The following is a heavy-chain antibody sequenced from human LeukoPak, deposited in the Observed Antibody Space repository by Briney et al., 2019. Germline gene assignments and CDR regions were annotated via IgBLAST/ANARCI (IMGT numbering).Heavy chain of an antibody. J-gene: IGHJ6*03. CDR2: IRSSSSYI. D-gene: IGHD7-27*01. CDR3: ARAGSHYYYYYMDV. CDR1: GFTSSSYS. Sequence: PGGSLRLSCAASGFTSSSYSMNWVRQAPGKGLEWVSSIRSSSSYIYYADSVKGRFTISTDKAKNSLYLQMNSLRAEDTAVYYCARAGSHYYYYYMDVWGKGTTVTVSS. V-gene: IGHV3-21*01.